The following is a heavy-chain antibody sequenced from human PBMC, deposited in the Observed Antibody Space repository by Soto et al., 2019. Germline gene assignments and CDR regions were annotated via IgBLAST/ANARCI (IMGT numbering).Heavy chain of an antibody. CDR3: ASDFRTRGWFRQAGNFAMYV. CDR1: GYPYTNSY. D-gene: IGHD6-19*01. Sequence: QVQLVQSGAEVRKPGASVKVSCKASGYPYTNSYMHWVRQAPGQGLEWMGWIHPNTGGTNYAQKFQVRVTMTRYTSVSTVDMELNRLTSDDTAIYFWASDFRTRGWFRQAGNFAMYVWGQGTTVTVS. V-gene: IGHV1-2*02. CDR2: IHPNTGGT. J-gene: IGHJ6*02.